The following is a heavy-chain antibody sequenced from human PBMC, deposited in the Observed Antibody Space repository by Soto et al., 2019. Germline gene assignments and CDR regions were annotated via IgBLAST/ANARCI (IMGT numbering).Heavy chain of an antibody. V-gene: IGHV3-21*01. CDR3: ARAPTYYDILTGYPDEESYGMDV. D-gene: IGHD3-9*01. CDR2: ISSSSSYI. Sequence: GGAVRLSCAASVFTFSSYSMNWVRQAPGKGLEWVSSISSSSSYIYYADSVKGRFTISRDNAKNSLYLQMNSLRAEDTAVYYCARAPTYYDILTGYPDEESYGMDVWGQGTTVTVSS. CDR1: VFTFSSYS. J-gene: IGHJ6*02.